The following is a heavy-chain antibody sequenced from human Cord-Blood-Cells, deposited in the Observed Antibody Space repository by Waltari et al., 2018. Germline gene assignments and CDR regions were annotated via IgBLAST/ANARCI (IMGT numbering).Heavy chain of an antibody. Sequence: QVQLVESGGGVVQPGRSLRLSCAASGFTFSSSGMHWVRQAPGKGLEWVAVISYDGSNKYYADSVKGRFTISRDNSKNTLYLQMNSLRAEDTAVYYCAKDFRDFWSGYLDYWGQGTLVTVSS. CDR2: ISYDGSNK. CDR1: GFTFSSSG. CDR3: AKDFRDFWSGYLDY. V-gene: IGHV3-30*18. D-gene: IGHD3-3*01. J-gene: IGHJ4*02.